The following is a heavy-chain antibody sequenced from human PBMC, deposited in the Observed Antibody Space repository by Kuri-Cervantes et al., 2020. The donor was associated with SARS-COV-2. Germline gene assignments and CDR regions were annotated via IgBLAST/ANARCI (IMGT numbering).Heavy chain of an antibody. CDR3: AKPAPLSSFGEYDY. J-gene: IGHJ4*02. CDR1: GFTFSYYV. Sequence: GESLKISCAASGFTFSYYVMSWVRQAPGKGLEWVSAISSSDGSTYYVDSVKGRFTISRDNSKNTLFLQMNSLRAEDTAVYYCAKPAPLSSFGEYDYWGQGTLVTVSS. D-gene: IGHD3-10*01. CDR2: ISSSDGST. V-gene: IGHV3-23*01.